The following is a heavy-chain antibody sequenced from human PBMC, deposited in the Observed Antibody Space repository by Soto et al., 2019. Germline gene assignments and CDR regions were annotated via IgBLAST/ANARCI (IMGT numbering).Heavy chain of an antibody. CDR2: INPSGGIT. J-gene: IGHJ6*02. Sequence: ASVKVSCKASGYTLTSYYLPWVRQAPGQGPEWMGIINPSGGITNDAQKFQDRVTMTSDTSTSTVYMELSSLRSEDTAVYYCARGISTTRYYYYYGMDVWGQGTTVTV. CDR3: ARGISTTRYYYYYGMDV. D-gene: IGHD2-2*01. CDR1: GYTLTSYY. V-gene: IGHV1-46*01.